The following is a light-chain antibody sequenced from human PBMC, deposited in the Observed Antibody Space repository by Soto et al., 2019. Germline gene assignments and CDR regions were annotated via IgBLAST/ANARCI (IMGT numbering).Light chain of an antibody. Sequence: EIVMTQSPLSLFVTPGEPASISCRSSQSLLHSNGYNYVDWYLQKPGQSPQLLISLGSNRASGXPXXFSGSGSRTDFTLEISRVEAEDVGIYYCMQALQLFTFGGGTKLEIK. J-gene: IGKJ4*01. CDR3: MQALQLFT. CDR1: QSLLHSNGYNY. CDR2: LGS. V-gene: IGKV2-28*01.